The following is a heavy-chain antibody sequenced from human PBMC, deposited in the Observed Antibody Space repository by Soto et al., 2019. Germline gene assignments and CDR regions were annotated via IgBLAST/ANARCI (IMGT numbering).Heavy chain of an antibody. V-gene: IGHV1-69*13. CDR1: GGTFSSYA. CDR2: IIPIFGTA. Sequence: ASVKVSCKASGGTFSSYAISWVRQAPGQGLEWMGGIIPIFGTANYAQKFQGRVTITADESTSTAYMELSSLRSEDTAVYYCARDGTDATYYYYGMDVWGQGTTVTVSS. CDR3: ARDGTDATYYYYGMDV. J-gene: IGHJ6*02.